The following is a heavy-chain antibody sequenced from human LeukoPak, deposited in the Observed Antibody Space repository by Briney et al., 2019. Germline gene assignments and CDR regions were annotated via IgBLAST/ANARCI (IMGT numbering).Heavy chain of an antibody. J-gene: IGHJ6*03. V-gene: IGHV4-38-2*02. D-gene: IGHD3-10*01. CDR1: GYSISSGYY. Sequence: PSETLSLTCTVSGYSISSGYYWGWIRQPPGKGLEWIGSIYHSGSTYYNPSLKSRVTISVDTSKNQFSLKLSSVTAADTAVYYCARDQVLWFGEGYYYYYMDVWGKGTTVTISS. CDR2: IYHSGST. CDR3: ARDQVLWFGEGYYYYYMDV.